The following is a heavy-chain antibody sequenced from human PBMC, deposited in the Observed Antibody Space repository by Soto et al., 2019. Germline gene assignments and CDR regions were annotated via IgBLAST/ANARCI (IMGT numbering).Heavy chain of an antibody. CDR3: TRVSPDCSDGSCYPLN. V-gene: IGHV3-48*01. CDR1: GFTFSTYS. D-gene: IGHD2-15*01. Sequence: GGSLRLSCVASGFTFSTYSMNWVRQAPGKGLEWVSHISSSGVTVYSPDSVKGRFTNTIAYLQMNSLKIEDTGVYYCTRVSPDCSDGSCYPLNWGQGTLVTVSS. CDR2: ISSSGVTV. J-gene: IGHJ4*02.